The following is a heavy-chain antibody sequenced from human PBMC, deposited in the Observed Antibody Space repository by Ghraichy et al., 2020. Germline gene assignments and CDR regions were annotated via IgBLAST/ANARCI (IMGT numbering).Heavy chain of an antibody. Sequence: GESLNISCKGSGYSFANYWIGWVRQMAGKDLEWMGVIYPGDSDTRYSPSFQGQVTISADKSISTAYLQWSSLKASDTAMYYCARGWSLDFWGQGTLVTVSS. J-gene: IGHJ4*02. D-gene: IGHD2-15*01. CDR3: ARGWSLDF. CDR2: IYPGDSDT. V-gene: IGHV5-51*01. CDR1: GYSFANYW.